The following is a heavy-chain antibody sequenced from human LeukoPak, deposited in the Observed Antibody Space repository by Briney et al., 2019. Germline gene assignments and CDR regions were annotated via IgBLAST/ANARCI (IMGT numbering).Heavy chain of an antibody. CDR1: GYSFTSYW. CDR3: ARRSTAAGPYFDY. Sequence: GESLKISCEGSGYSFTSYWIAWVRQMPGKGLEWMGIIYPGDSDTRYSPSFQGQVTISADKSISTAYLQWSSLEASDTAMYYCARRSTAAGPYFDYWGQGTLVTVSS. J-gene: IGHJ4*02. D-gene: IGHD6-13*01. V-gene: IGHV5-51*01. CDR2: IYPGDSDT.